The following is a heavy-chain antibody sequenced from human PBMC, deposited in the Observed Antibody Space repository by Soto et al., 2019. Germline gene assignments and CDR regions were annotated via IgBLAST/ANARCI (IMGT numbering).Heavy chain of an antibody. J-gene: IGHJ4*02. Sequence: QVQLVESGGGVVQPGRSLRLSCAASGFTFSSYAMHWVRQAPGKGLEWVASISYDGSNKYYADSVKGRFTISRDNSKNTLYLQMNSLRAEDTAVYNSARVTLFYDSSGYFASWGQGTLVTVSS. CDR3: ARVTLFYDSSGYFAS. D-gene: IGHD3-22*01. CDR1: GFTFSSYA. V-gene: IGHV3-30-3*01. CDR2: ISYDGSNK.